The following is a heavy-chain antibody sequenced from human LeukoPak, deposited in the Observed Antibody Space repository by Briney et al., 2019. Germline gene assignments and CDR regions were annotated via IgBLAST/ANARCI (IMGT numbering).Heavy chain of an antibody. D-gene: IGHD5-12*01. V-gene: IGHV3-23*01. Sequence: GGSLRLSCAASGFTFSSYAMTWVRQGPGKGLEWVSDISGGGSTYYADSVKGRFTTSRDNSKNTLYLQMHSLRAEDTAVYHCAIYGGSGTNAFDMWGQGTMVTVSS. CDR3: AIYGGSGTNAFDM. CDR2: ISGGGST. CDR1: GFTFSSYA. J-gene: IGHJ3*02.